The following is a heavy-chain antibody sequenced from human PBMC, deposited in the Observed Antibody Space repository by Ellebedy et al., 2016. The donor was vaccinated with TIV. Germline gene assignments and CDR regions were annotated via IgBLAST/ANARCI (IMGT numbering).Heavy chain of an antibody. CDR2: INPNSGDT. D-gene: IGHD3-22*01. Sequence: ASVKVSCXASGYTFTDYYMHWVRQAPGQGLEWMGWINPNSGDTDYAQKFQGRVAMTRDTSISTAYLELSRLRSDDTAVYYCARNNKIYSHTSGRIVFDIWGQGTVVTVSS. CDR3: ARNNKIYSHTSGRIVFDI. CDR1: GYTFTDYY. V-gene: IGHV1-2*02. J-gene: IGHJ3*02.